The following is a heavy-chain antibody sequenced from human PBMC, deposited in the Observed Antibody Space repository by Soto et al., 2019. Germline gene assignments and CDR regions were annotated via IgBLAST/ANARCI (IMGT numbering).Heavy chain of an antibody. D-gene: IGHD6-13*01. V-gene: IGHV3-23*01. CDR3: AKENGYSSSWFEFDY. J-gene: IGHJ4*02. Sequence: GGSLRLSCAASGFTFRSHAMSWVRQAPGKGLEWVSAISGSGGSTYYADSVKGRFTISRDNSKNTLYLQMNSLRAEDTAVYYCAKENGYSSSWFEFDYWGQGTLVTVSS. CDR2: ISGSGGST. CDR1: GFTFRSHA.